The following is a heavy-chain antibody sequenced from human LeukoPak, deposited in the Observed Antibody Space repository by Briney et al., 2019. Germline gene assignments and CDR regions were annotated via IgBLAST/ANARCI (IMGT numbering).Heavy chain of an antibody. J-gene: IGHJ6*03. V-gene: IGHV1-8*01. Sequence: ASVKVSCEASGYTFTNYDITWVRQVTGHGLEWMEWMHPNTGNTGYAQKFQGRVTMTRNISINTAYMDLSSLRSEDTAVYFCARLHGPVRGVHYYYMDVWGKGTTVT. CDR3: ARLHGPVRGVHYYYMDV. D-gene: IGHD3-10*01. CDR1: GYTFTNYD. CDR2: MHPNTGNT.